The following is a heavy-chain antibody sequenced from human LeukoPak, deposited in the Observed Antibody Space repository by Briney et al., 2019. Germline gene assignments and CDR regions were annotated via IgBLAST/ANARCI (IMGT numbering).Heavy chain of an antibody. CDR1: GFTVSSNY. J-gene: IGHJ4*02. CDR3: ARDPSSGSYGY. Sequence: GGSLRLSCAASGFTVSSNYMSWVRQAPGKGLEWVSVIYSGGSTYYADSVKGRFTISRDNSKNTLYPQMNSLRAEDTAVYYCARDPSSGSYGYWGQGTLVTVSS. V-gene: IGHV3-53*01. CDR2: IYSGGST. D-gene: IGHD1-26*01.